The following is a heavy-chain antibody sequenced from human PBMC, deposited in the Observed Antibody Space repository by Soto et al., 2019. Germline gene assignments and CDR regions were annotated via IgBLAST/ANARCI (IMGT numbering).Heavy chain of an antibody. Sequence: EVQLVESGGGLVQPGGSLRFSCAASGFTFDHYAMHWVRQAPGKGLEWVGGISWNSNSIGYVDSVKGRFTISRDSAKNSLYLQMNSLRIEDTALYFCAKGSGGGTIFGVALDLWGQGALVTVSS. D-gene: IGHD3-3*01. CDR3: AKGSGGGTIFGVALDL. CDR1: GFTFDHYA. V-gene: IGHV3-9*01. CDR2: ISWNSNSI. J-gene: IGHJ5*02.